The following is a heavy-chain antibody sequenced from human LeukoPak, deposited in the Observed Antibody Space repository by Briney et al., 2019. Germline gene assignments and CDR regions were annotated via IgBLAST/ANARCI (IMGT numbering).Heavy chain of an antibody. CDR3: ATVSPRGYYSSTSCYFYYMDV. V-gene: IGHV1-24*01. D-gene: IGHD2-2*01. Sequence: ASVKVSCKVSGYTLTELSMHWVRQAPGKGLEWMGGFDPEDGETIYAQKFQGRVTMTEDTSTDTAYMELSSLRSEDTAVYYCATVSPRGYYSSTSCYFYYMDVWGKGTTVTVSS. CDR2: FDPEDGET. CDR1: GYTLTELS. J-gene: IGHJ6*03.